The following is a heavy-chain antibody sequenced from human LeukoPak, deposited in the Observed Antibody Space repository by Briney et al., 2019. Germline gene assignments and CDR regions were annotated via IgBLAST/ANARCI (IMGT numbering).Heavy chain of an antibody. CDR3: AREGTAGTNLNWFDP. V-gene: IGHV4-59*01. D-gene: IGHD1-1*01. CDR1: GGSISSYY. CDR2: ISYSGST. Sequence: SGTLSLTCTASGGSISSYYWSWIRQPPGKGLEWIWYISYSGSTNFNPSLKSRVTISVDTSKNQFSLKLSSVTAADTAVYYCAREGTAGTNLNWFDPWGQGTLVTVSS. J-gene: IGHJ5*02.